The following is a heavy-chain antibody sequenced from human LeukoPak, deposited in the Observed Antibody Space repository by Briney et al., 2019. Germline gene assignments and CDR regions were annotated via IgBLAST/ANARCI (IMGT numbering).Heavy chain of an antibody. J-gene: IGHJ4*02. CDR3: ARGGLFMSYGDYTPHFDY. V-gene: IGHV5-51*01. D-gene: IGHD4-17*01. CDR2: IYPGDSDT. CDR1: GYSFTSYW. Sequence: GESLKISCKGSGYSFTSYWIGWVRQMPGKGLEWMGIIYPGDSDTRYSPSFQGQVTISADKSISTAYLQWSSLKASDTAMYYCARGGLFMSYGDYTPHFDYWGQGTLVTVSS.